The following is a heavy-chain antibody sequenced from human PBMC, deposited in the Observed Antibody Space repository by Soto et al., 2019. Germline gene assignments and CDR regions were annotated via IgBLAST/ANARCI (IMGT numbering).Heavy chain of an antibody. CDR2: IIPIFGSA. CDR3: AGTREIPYYHGMDV. CDR1: GGTLSSYA. J-gene: IGHJ6*02. Sequence: ASVKVSCKAPGGTLSSYAINWVRQAPGQGLEWMGGIIPIFGSADYAPKFQGRVTISADESTSTAYMEVSSLRSEDTAVYYCAGTREIPYYHGMDVWGQGTTVTVSS. V-gene: IGHV1-69*13. D-gene: IGHD2-2*02.